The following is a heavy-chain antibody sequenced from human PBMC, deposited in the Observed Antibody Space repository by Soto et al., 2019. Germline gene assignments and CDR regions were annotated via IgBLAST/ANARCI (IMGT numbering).Heavy chain of an antibody. CDR1: GFSLTTSGAG. Sequence: GSGPTLVNPTQTRTMTCTYSGFSLTTSGAGVGWIRQPPGKALEGLALIYWDDDRRYSASLKDRVTITKDTSKSQVVLTMTNVDTSDTGTYYCEHRLGRYGVVNPLNYWGQGIQVTVYS. D-gene: IGHD3-3*01. CDR3: EHRLGRYGVVNPLNY. J-gene: IGHJ4*02. V-gene: IGHV2-5*02. CDR2: IYWDDDR.